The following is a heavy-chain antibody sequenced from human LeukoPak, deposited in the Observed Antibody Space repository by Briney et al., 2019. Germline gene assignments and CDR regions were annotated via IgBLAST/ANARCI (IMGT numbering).Heavy chain of an antibody. J-gene: IGHJ4*02. CDR3: ARLGIAAAENYFDY. D-gene: IGHD6-13*01. CDR2: ISAYNGNT. V-gene: IGHV1-18*04. Sequence: GASVKVSCKASGYTFTSYDISWGRQAPGQGLEWRGWISAYNGNTNYAQKLQGRVTMTTDTSTSTAYMELRSLRSDDTAVYYCARLGIAAAENYFDYWGQGTLVTVSS. CDR1: GYTFTSYD.